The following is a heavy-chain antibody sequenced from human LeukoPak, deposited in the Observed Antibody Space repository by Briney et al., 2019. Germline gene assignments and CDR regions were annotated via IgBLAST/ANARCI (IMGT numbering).Heavy chain of an antibody. CDR3: AGYSYGVRPS. D-gene: IGHD5-18*01. CDR1: GDIVSSNSAA. V-gene: IGHV6-1*01. Sequence: SQTLSLTCVISGDIVSSNSAAWNWIRQSPSRGLEWLGGTYYRSKWYNDYAVSVKSRITINPDTSKNQFSLHLNSVTPEDTAVYYCAGYSYGVRPSWGQGTLVTVSS. J-gene: IGHJ5*02. CDR2: TYYRSKWYN.